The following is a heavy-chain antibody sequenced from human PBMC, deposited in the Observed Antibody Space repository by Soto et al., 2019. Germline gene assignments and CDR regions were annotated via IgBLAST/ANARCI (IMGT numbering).Heavy chain of an antibody. Sequence: PSETLSLTCVVSGGSISSGGYSWSWIRQPPGKGLEWIGYIHHSGSTYHNPSLKSRVTISVDRSKNQFSLNLSSVAAADTAVYYCARHYAVTTTYYFDYWGQGTLVTVSS. V-gene: IGHV4-30-2*01. CDR2: IHHSGST. D-gene: IGHD4-17*01. CDR3: ARHYAVTTTYYFDY. CDR1: GGSISSGGYS. J-gene: IGHJ4*02.